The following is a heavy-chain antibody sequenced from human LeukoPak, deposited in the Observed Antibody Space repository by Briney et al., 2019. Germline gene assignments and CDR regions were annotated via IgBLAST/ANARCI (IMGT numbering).Heavy chain of an antibody. Sequence: SETLYLTCTVSGGSINTANYYWGWLRQPPGKGLEWIGSIYYSEITYDNPSLKSRVTISIETSKNQFSLRLSSVTASDTAVYYCARQRADYYYYYVDVRGEGTTVAVS. CDR3: ARQRADYYYYYVDV. J-gene: IGHJ6*03. CDR1: GGSINTANYY. CDR2: IYYSEIT. V-gene: IGHV4-39*01.